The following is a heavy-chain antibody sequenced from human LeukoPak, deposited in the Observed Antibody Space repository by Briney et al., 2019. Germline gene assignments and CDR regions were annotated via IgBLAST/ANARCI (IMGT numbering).Heavy chain of an antibody. D-gene: IGHD6-19*01. V-gene: IGHV3-23*01. CDR2: ISGSGGST. J-gene: IGHJ4*02. Sequence: GGSLRLSCAASGFTFSSYAMSWVRQAPGKGLEWVSAISGSGGSTYYADSVKGRFTISRDNPKNTLYLQMNSLRAEDTAVYYCAKGSNQWLVLPFGYWGQGTLVTVSS. CDR1: GFTFSSYA. CDR3: AKGSNQWLVLPFGY.